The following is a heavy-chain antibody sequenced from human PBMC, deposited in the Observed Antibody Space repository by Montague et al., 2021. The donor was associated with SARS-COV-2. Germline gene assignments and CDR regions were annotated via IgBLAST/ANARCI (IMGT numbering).Heavy chain of an antibody. D-gene: IGHD3-10*01. CDR1: GGSFTENF. CDR3: ARGRSTRVRGVIFTSYYYFYYGSDV. V-gene: IGHV4-34*01. Sequence: SETLSLTCAVYGGSFTENFWTWIRQPPGKGLEWIGEINHSGTSNYNASLRSRVTISIDTAKNQFSLRLSALAAADTAVYYCARGRSTRVRGVIFTSYYYFYYGSDVWGQGTTVTVSS. CDR2: INHSGTS. J-gene: IGHJ6*02.